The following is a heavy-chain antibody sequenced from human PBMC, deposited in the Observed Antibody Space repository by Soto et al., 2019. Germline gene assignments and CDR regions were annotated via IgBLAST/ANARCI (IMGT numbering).Heavy chain of an antibody. D-gene: IGHD1-1*01. CDR3: ARGREAYKWNDAGY. V-gene: IGHV4-59*01. CDR1: GGSISPYY. Sequence: LSLTCIVSGGSISPYYWSWIRQPPGKGLEWIGYIYYSGSTNYNPSLKSRVTISVDTSKNQFSLRLSSVTAADTAVYYCARGREAYKWNDAGYWGQGTLVTVSS. CDR2: IYYSGST. J-gene: IGHJ4*02.